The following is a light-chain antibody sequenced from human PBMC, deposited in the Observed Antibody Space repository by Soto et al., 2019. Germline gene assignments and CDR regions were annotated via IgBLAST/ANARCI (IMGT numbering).Light chain of an antibody. CDR3: AAWDASLSACV. CDR2: YNN. Sequence: QSSLPQPPSASGTAGQVFTISFSGGDSNIGSNSVYWYQHLPRMAPKLLIYYNNQRPSGVPDRFSGSRSGTSASLAIVGLRSEDEAVYYCAAWDASLSACVFGNGTKATV. V-gene: IGLV1-47*02. J-gene: IGLJ1*01. CDR1: DSNIGSNS.